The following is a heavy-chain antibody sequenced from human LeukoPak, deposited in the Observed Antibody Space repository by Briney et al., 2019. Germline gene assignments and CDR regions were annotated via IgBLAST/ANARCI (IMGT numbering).Heavy chain of an antibody. D-gene: IGHD6-19*01. CDR2: IKSDGKIT. Sequence: GGSLRLSCAASGFTFNNYWMHWVRQAPGKGLVWVSRIKSDGKITTYADSVKGGFTTSRDNAKNSLFLQLNSLRAEDTAVYYCARDPYSSGWYKDAFDIWGQGTMVTVSS. V-gene: IGHV3-74*01. CDR3: ARDPYSSGWYKDAFDI. J-gene: IGHJ3*02. CDR1: GFTFNNYW.